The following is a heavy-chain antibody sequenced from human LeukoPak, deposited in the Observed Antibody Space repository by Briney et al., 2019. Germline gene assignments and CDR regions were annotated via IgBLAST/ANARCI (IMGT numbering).Heavy chain of an antibody. CDR1: GGSISSTSYY. CDR3: ARHFFGHDISGHYYWYFDY. CDR2: IYYSGTT. V-gene: IGHV4-39*01. D-gene: IGHD3-22*01. Sequence: SETLSLTCTVSGGSISSTSYYWGWIRQPPGKGLEWIGNIYYSGTTYYNPSLKSRVTISVDTSKNQFSLKLTSVTAADTAVYYCARHFFGHDISGHYYWYFDYWGQGTLVTVSS. J-gene: IGHJ4*02.